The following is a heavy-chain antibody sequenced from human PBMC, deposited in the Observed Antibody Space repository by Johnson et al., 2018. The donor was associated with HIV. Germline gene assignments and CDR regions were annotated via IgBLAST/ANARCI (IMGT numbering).Heavy chain of an antibody. Sequence: VQLVESGGGLVKPGGSLRLSCAASGFTFSSYGMHWVRQAPGKGLEWVANITQAGSEKYYVDSVKGRFTISKDNSKDTLYLRMNSLRAEDTAVYYCTKGKIGGGSYSAPDAFDMWGQGTMVTVAS. CDR1: GFTFSSYG. V-gene: IGHV3-7*03. J-gene: IGHJ3*02. D-gene: IGHD1-26*01. CDR2: ITQAGSEK. CDR3: TKGKIGGGSYSAPDAFDM.